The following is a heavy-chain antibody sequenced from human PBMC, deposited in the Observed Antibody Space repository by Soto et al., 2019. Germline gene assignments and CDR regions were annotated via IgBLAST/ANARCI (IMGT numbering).Heavy chain of an antibody. CDR2: IYYNGST. J-gene: IGHJ4*02. V-gene: IGHV4-30-4*01. Sequence: QVQLQESGPGLVKPSQTLSLTCTVSGASISSGDYYWTWIRQPPGKGLEWIGSIYYNGSTYYNPSLKSRVTISVDPSNNQFSLKLSSVTAADTAVYYCARATYDSSTYYLDYWGQGTLVTVSS. D-gene: IGHD3-22*01. CDR1: GASISSGDYY. CDR3: ARATYDSSTYYLDY.